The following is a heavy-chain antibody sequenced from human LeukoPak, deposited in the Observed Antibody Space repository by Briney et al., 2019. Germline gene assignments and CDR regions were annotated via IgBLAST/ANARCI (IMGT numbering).Heavy chain of an antibody. J-gene: IGHJ4*02. V-gene: IGHV4-59*01. CDR2: IYYSGST. D-gene: IGHD3-16*02. CDR1: GGSFSGYY. Sequence: SETLSLTCAVYGGSFSGYYWSWIRQPPGKGLEWIGYIYYSGSTNYNPSLKSRVTISVDTSKNQFSLKLSSVTAADTAVYYCAGGPRMITFGGVIVPFDYWGQGALVTVSS. CDR3: AGGPRMITFGGVIVPFDY.